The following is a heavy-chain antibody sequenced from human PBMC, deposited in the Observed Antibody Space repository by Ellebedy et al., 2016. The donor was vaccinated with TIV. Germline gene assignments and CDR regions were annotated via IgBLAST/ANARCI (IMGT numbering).Heavy chain of an antibody. V-gene: IGHV3-23*01. J-gene: IGHJ4*02. CDR3: AKFPSVTTPGVDF. D-gene: IGHD4-17*01. CDR2: IGGSGGRA. Sequence: GESLKISCAASGFTFSTYALTWVRQAPGRGLEWVSAIGGSGGRANYADSVRGRFTISRDNSKSTLFLYMNNLRAKDTAVYYCAKFPSVTTPGVDFWGQGTLVTVSS. CDR1: GFTFSTYA.